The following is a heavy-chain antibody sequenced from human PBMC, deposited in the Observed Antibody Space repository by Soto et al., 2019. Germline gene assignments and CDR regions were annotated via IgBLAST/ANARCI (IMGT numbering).Heavy chain of an antibody. J-gene: IGHJ4*02. Sequence: EVQLLESGGGLVQPGGSLRLSCAASGFTFGSYSMTWVRQAPGKGLEWVSSVSGHDGSTHYADSMKGRFTISRDTSKNMLFLQMNSLRAEDTAVYYCAKDHPGQGDYGDSALMTYWGQGTLVTVSS. D-gene: IGHD4-17*01. CDR2: VSGHDGST. V-gene: IGHV3-23*01. CDR3: AKDHPGQGDYGDSALMTY. CDR1: GFTFGSYS.